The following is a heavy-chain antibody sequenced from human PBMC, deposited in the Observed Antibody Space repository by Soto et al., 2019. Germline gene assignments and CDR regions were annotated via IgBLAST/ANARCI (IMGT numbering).Heavy chain of an antibody. CDR2: VIPIFGTT. V-gene: IGHV1-69*01. CDR3: ARRFIQGNGGNHDSFDI. J-gene: IGHJ3*02. CDR1: GGTFSNYA. D-gene: IGHD2-15*01. Sequence: QVQLVQSGAEVKKPGSSVKVSCKASGGTFSNYAVSWVRQAPGQGLDWVGEVIPIFGTTPYAQKFQGRVTITADESTNTAYMELSSLRSEDTAVYYCARRFIQGNGGNHDSFDIWGQGTMVTVSS.